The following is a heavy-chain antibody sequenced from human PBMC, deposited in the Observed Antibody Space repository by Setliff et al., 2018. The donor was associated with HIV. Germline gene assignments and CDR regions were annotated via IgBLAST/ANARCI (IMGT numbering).Heavy chain of an antibody. V-gene: IGHV4-34*01. Sequence: SETLSLTCAVYGGSFSSYYWSWIRQPPGKGLEWIGDINHSGDANYNPSLKSRVTMSVDTSKNQFSLKLSSVTAADTAVYYCARGSAYSSGWYNDYYYMDVWGKGTTVTVSS. CDR3: ARGSAYSSGWYNDYYYMDV. CDR2: INHSGDA. D-gene: IGHD6-19*01. J-gene: IGHJ6*03. CDR1: GGSFSSYY.